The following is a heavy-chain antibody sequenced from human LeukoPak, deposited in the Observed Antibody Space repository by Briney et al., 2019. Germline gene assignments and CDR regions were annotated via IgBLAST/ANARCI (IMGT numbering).Heavy chain of an antibody. CDR1: GGSISSSRYY. CDR3: ARFSGGTSRVDY. Sequence: PSETLSLTCTVSGGSISSSRYYWGWIRQPPGKGLEWIGSIYQGGSTYYNPSLKSRVTISVDTSKNQFSLRLNSVTAADTAVYYCARFSGGTSRVDYWGQGTLVAVSS. J-gene: IGHJ4*02. CDR2: IYQGGST. D-gene: IGHD3-16*01. V-gene: IGHV4-39*07.